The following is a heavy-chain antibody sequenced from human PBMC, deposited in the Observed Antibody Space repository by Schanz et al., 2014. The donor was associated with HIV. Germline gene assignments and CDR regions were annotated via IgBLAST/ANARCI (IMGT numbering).Heavy chain of an antibody. CDR2: ISYDGRNK. J-gene: IGHJ6*02. CDR1: GFTFNNYG. V-gene: IGHV3-30*03. CDR3: ARDRLHPGNGMDV. D-gene: IGHD4-4*01. Sequence: QVQLVESGGGVVQPGRSLRLSCAASGFTFNNYGMHWVRQAPGKGLEWVAVISYDGRNKHYAESVKGRFTISRDNSKKTVFLQMNNLRAEDTAVYYCARDRLHPGNGMDVWGQGTTVTVSS.